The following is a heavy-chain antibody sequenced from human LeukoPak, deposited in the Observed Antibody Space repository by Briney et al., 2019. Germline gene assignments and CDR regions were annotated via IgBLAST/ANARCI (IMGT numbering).Heavy chain of an antibody. Sequence: SETLSLTCTVSGYSISSGYYWGWIRQPPGKGLEWIGSIYHSGSTYYNPSLKSRVTISVDTSKIQFSLKLSSVTAADTAVYYCATLLYSSSYFDYWGQGTLVTVSS. CDR1: GYSISSGYY. V-gene: IGHV4-38-2*02. CDR3: ATLLYSSSYFDY. J-gene: IGHJ4*02. D-gene: IGHD6-13*01. CDR2: IYHSGST.